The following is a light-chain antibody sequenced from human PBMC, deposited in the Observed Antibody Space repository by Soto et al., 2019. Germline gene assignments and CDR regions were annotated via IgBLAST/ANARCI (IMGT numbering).Light chain of an antibody. CDR1: QSLRQSNGYNY. CDR3: MQALQTPWT. J-gene: IGKJ1*01. Sequence: DIVMTQSPLSLSVTPGEPAAISCRSSQSLRQSNGYNYLDWYLQKPGQSPQLLIYVGSTRAPGVPDRFSGTGSGTDFTLKISRVQTEDVGVYYCMQALQTPWTFGQGTKVEI. V-gene: IGKV2-28*01. CDR2: VGS.